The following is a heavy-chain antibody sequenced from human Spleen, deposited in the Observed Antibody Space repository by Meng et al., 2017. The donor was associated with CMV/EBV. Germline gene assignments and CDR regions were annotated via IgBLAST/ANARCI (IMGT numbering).Heavy chain of an antibody. J-gene: IGHJ4*02. V-gene: IGHV3-21*01. Sequence: GESLKISCAASGFTFSSSNMNWVRQAPGKGLEWVSSISGRSSYIYYADSLKGRFTISRDNAKNSLYLQMNSLRAGDTAVYFCATSIATTNTIDYWGQGTLVTVFS. CDR1: GFTFSSSN. CDR2: ISGRSSYI. D-gene: IGHD6-6*01. CDR3: ATSIATTNTIDY.